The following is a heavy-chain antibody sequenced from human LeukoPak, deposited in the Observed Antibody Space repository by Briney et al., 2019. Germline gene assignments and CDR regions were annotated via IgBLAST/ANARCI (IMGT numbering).Heavy chain of an antibody. V-gene: IGHV3-74*01. J-gene: IGHJ3*01. CDR1: GFTFSSYW. Sequence: GGSLRLSCADSGFTFSSYWMHWVRQAPGKGRVWVSRINSDGSITTYADSVKGRFTISRDNAKNTLYLQMNSLRAEDTAVYYCAGGISATGGGWGQGTMVTVSS. CDR2: INSDGSIT. D-gene: IGHD6-13*01. CDR3: AGGISATGGG.